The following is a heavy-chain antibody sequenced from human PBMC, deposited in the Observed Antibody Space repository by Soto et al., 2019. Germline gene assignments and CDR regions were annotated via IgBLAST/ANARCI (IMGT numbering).Heavy chain of an antibody. CDR2: ISYDGSNK. CDR3: GRERMYSSSCSTWGDYYYYGMDV. D-gene: IGHD6-13*01. Sequence: GGSLRLSCAASGFTFSSYAMHWVRQAPGKGLEWVAVISYDGSNKYYADSVKGRFTISRDNSKNTLYLQMNSLRAEDTAVYYCGRERMYSSSCSTWGDYYYYGMDVWGEGTTVTV. J-gene: IGHJ6*02. V-gene: IGHV3-30-3*01. CDR1: GFTFSSYA.